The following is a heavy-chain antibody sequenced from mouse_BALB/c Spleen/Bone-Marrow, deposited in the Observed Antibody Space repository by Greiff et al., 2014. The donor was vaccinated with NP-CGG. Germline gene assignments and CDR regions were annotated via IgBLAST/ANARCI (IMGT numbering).Heavy chain of an antibody. V-gene: IGHV2-9*02. CDR2: IWAGGST. D-gene: IGHD2-2*01. CDR3: ARDRGFGYDRTMDY. Sequence: VQLKQSGPGLVAPSQSLSITCTVSGFSLTSYGVHWVRQPPGKGLEWLGVIWAGGSTNYNSALMSRLSISKDNSKSQVFLKMNSLQTDDTAMYFCARDRGFGYDRTMDYWGQGTSVTVSS. CDR1: GFSLTSYG. J-gene: IGHJ4*01.